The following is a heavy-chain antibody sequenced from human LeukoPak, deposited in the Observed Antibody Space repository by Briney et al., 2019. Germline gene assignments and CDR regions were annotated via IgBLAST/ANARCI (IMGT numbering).Heavy chain of an antibody. D-gene: IGHD3-10*01. Sequence: PSETLSLTCTVSGGSISSYYWSWIRQPPGKGLEWIGYIYYSGSTNYNPSLKSRVTISVDTSKNQFSLKLSSVTAADTAVYYCAGDRGGGYLDYWGQGTLVTVSS. CDR2: IYYSGST. V-gene: IGHV4-59*01. CDR1: GGSISSYY. CDR3: AGDRGGGYLDY. J-gene: IGHJ4*02.